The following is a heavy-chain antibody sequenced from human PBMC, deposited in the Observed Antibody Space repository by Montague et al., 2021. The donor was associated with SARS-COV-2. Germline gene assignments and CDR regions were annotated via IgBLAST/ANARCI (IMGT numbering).Heavy chain of an antibody. CDR2: IFYTWST. J-gene: IGHJ5*02. CDR3: ARRRLDFYDSRHWFHP. CDR1: GGSMYIYGSHYY. V-gene: IGHV4-39*01. Sequence: SETLSLTCTVAGGSMYIYGSHYYWEWIRQPPGKGLEWIGTIFYTWSTIYNWSLTSRVTISIDTFKKQYSLEQNSVTAADTAVYYCARRRLDFYDSRHWFHPWGQGALVTVPS. D-gene: IGHD3-22*01.